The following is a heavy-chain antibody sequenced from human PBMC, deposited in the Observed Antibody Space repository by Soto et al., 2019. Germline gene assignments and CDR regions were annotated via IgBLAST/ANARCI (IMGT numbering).Heavy chain of an antibody. CDR2: ISGDSGNT. Sequence: ASVKVSCKASGYMFTKSAMHLVRQAPGQRLEWMGWISGDSGNTKYSQKLQDRVTITRDTSASTAYMELSSLRSQDTALYYCARDGVAAGNINFDYWGQGTLVTVSS. D-gene: IGHD6-19*01. J-gene: IGHJ4*01. CDR3: ARDGVAAGNINFDY. CDR1: GYMFTKSA. V-gene: IGHV1-3*01.